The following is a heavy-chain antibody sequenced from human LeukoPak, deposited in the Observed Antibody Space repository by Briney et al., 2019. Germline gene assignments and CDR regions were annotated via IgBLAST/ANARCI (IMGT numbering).Heavy chain of an antibody. Sequence: ASVKVSCKASGYTFTSYYMHWVRQAPGQGLEWMGIINPSGGSTSYAQKFQGRVTMTRDTSTSTVYMELSSLRSEDTAVYYCARPRRRSLFMSHRDAFDIWGQGTMVTVSS. CDR2: INPSGGST. D-gene: IGHD2-15*01. V-gene: IGHV1-46*01. CDR1: GYTFTSYY. CDR3: ARPRRRSLFMSHRDAFDI. J-gene: IGHJ3*02.